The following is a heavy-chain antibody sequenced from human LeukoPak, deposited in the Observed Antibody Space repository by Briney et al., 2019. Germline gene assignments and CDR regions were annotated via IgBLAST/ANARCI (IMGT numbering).Heavy chain of an antibody. V-gene: IGHV3-21*01. CDR1: GFTFSSYS. J-gene: IGHJ4*02. CDR2: ISSSSSYI. Sequence: GGSLRLSCAASGFTFSSYSMNWVRQAPGKGLEWVSSISSSSSYIYYADSVKGRFTISRDNAKNSLYLQMNSLRAEDTAVYHCARDRVLNYFDYWGQGTLVTVSS. CDR3: ARDRVLNYFDY.